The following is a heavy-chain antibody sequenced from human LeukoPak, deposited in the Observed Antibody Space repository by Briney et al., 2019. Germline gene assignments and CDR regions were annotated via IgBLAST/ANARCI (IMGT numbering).Heavy chain of an antibody. Sequence: PSETLSLTCTVSGYSISSGYYWGWIRQPPGKGLEWIGSIYHSGSTYYSPSLKSRVTISVDTSKNQFSLKLSSVTAADTAVYYCARRDKYQLLNFDYWGQGTLVTVSS. CDR2: IYHSGST. V-gene: IGHV4-38-2*02. D-gene: IGHD2-2*01. CDR1: GYSISSGYY. J-gene: IGHJ4*02. CDR3: ARRDKYQLLNFDY.